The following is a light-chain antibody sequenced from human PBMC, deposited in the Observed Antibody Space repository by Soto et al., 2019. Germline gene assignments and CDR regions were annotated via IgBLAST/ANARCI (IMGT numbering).Light chain of an antibody. CDR1: SSGVGGYDY. V-gene: IGLV2-14*01. CDR3: SSYTGTSTLYA. J-gene: IGLJ1*01. CDR2: EVR. Sequence: QSVLTPPASVSGSPGQSITISCTGTSSGVGGYDYVSWYQQHPGKAPKLIIYEVRHRPSGVSNRFSGSKSGNTASLTISGLQAEDEADYFCSSYTGTSTLYAFGTGTKVTVL.